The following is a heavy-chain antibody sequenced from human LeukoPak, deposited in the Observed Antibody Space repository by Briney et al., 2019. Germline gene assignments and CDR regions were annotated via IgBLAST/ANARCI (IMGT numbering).Heavy chain of an antibody. V-gene: IGHV1-69*04. CDR3: ASSYYYGSGSYYTPPEIYYYGMDV. CDR1: GGTFSSYA. J-gene: IGHJ6*02. CDR2: IIPILGIA. D-gene: IGHD3-10*01. Sequence: SVKVSCKASGGTFSSYAISWVRQAPGQGLEWMGRIIPILGIANYAQKFQGRVTITADKSTSTAYMELSSLRSEDTAVYYCASSYYYGSGSYYTPPEIYYYGMDVWGQGTTVTVFS.